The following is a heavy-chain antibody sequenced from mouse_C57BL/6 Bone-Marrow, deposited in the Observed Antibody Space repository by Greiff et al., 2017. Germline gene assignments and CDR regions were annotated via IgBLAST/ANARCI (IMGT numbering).Heavy chain of an antibody. V-gene: IGHV1-4*01. CDR3: ASSYLRTWFAY. D-gene: IGHD6-5*01. CDR1: GYTFTSYT. Sequence: VQLQQSGAELARPGASVKMSCKASGYTFTSYTMPWVKQRPGQGLEWIGYINPSSGYTKYNQKFKDKATLTADKSSSTAYMQLSSLTSEDSAVYYCASSYLRTWFAYWGQGTLVTVS. J-gene: IGHJ3*01. CDR2: INPSSGYT.